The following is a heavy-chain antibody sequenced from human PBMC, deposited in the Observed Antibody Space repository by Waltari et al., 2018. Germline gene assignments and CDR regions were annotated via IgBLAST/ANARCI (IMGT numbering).Heavy chain of an antibody. V-gene: IGHV4-38-2*02. CDR1: GYSISSGYY. D-gene: IGHD1-26*01. J-gene: IGHJ4*02. CDR3: AISVSGSDFDY. CDR2: IYHSGST. Sequence: QVQLQESGPGLVKPSETLSLTCTVSGYSISSGYYWGWIRQPPGKGLEWIGSIYHSGSTYYNPSLKSRVTTSVDTSKNQFSLKLSSVTAADTAVYYCAISVSGSDFDYWGQGTLVTVSS.